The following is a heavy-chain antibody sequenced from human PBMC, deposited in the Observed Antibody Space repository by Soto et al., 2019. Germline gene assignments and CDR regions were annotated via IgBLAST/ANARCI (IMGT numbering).Heavy chain of an antibody. D-gene: IGHD4-17*01. Sequence: SETLSLTCTVSGGSISSSSYYWGWIRQPPGKGLEWIGSIYYSGSTYYNPSLKSRVTISVDTSKNQFSLKLSSVTAADTAVYYCARHSMTTVTRPGFDYWGQGTLVTVSS. CDR2: IYYSGST. V-gene: IGHV4-39*01. CDR3: ARHSMTTVTRPGFDY. CDR1: GGSISSSSYY. J-gene: IGHJ4*02.